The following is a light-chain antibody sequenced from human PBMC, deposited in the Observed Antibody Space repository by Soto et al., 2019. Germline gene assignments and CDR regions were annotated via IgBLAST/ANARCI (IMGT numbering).Light chain of an antibody. CDR2: DAS. J-gene: IGKJ2*01. CDR3: QQYNSYPST. Sequence: DIQMTQSPSTLSASVGDRVTITCRASQSISSWLAWYQQKPWKAPTLLIYDASSLESGVPSRFSGSGSGTEFTLTISSLQPDDFATYYCQQYNSYPSTFGQGAKLEIK. CDR1: QSISSW. V-gene: IGKV1-5*01.